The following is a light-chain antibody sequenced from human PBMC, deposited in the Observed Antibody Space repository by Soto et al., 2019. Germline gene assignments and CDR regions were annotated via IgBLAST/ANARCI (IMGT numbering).Light chain of an antibody. J-gene: IGLJ2*01. CDR3: SSYTSSNTLVV. Sequence: QSVLTQPASVSGSPGQSITISCIGTSSDVGGYNYVSWYQHHPGKAPKLMIYEVTSRPSGVSYRFSGSKTGNTASLTISGLQAEDEADYYCSSYTSSNTLVVFGGGTQLTVL. CDR2: EVT. V-gene: IGLV2-14*01. CDR1: SSDVGGYNY.